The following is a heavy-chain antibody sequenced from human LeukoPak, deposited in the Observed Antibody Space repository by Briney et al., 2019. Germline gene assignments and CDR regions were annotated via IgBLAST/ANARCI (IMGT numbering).Heavy chain of an antibody. CDR2: IYYSGST. CDR1: GGSISSSSYY. V-gene: IGHV4-39*01. D-gene: IGHD5-18*01. J-gene: IGHJ4*02. CDR3: ARQLYSYGAYFDY. Sequence: SETLSLTCTVSGGSISSSSYYWGWIRQPPGKGLEWIGSIYYSGSTYYNPSLKSRVTISVDTSKNQFSLKLSSVTAADTAVYYCARQLYSYGAYFDYWGLGTLVTVSS.